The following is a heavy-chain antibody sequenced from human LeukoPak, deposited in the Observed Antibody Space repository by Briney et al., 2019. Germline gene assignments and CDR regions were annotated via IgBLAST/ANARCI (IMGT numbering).Heavy chain of an antibody. CDR1: GGSISSISYY. V-gene: IGHV4-39*01. CDR2: VNHSGST. D-gene: IGHD6-19*01. J-gene: IGHJ5*02. CDR3: ARQYRLIAVAGTNWFDP. Sequence: SETLSLTCTVSGGSISSISYYWSWIRQPPGKGLEWIGEVNHSGSTNYNPSLKSRATISVDTSKNHFSLKLNSVTAADTAVYYCARQYRLIAVAGTNWFDPWGQGTLVTVSS.